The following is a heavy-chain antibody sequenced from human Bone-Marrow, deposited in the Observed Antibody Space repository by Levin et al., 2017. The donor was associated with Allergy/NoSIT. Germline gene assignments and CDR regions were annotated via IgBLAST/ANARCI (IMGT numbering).Heavy chain of an antibody. CDR1: GFSFSSYE. D-gene: IGHD2-8*02. CDR3: ARGIIGDVRVAHKEAFDI. V-gene: IGHV3-48*03. Sequence: SCAASGFSFSSYEMNWVRQAPGKGLEWVSYISSRNTTMYYADSVKGRFTISRDNAENSLYLQMNSLRAEDTAIYYCARGIIGDVRVAHKEAFDIWGQGTMVSVSS. CDR2: ISSRNTTM. J-gene: IGHJ3*02.